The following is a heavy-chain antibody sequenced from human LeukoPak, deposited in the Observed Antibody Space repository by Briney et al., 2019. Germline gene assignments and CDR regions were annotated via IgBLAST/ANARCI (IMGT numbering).Heavy chain of an antibody. V-gene: IGHV3-15*01. CDR3: TTLGGNLYYYYGMDV. Sequence: GGSLRLSCAASGFTFSNAWMSWVRQAPGKGLEWVGRIKSKTDGGTTDYAAPVKGRFTISRDDSKNTLYLQMNSLKTEDTAVYYCTTLGGNLYYYYGMDVWGQGTTVTVSS. D-gene: IGHD4-23*01. J-gene: IGHJ6*02. CDR1: GFTFSNAW. CDR2: IKSKTDGGTT.